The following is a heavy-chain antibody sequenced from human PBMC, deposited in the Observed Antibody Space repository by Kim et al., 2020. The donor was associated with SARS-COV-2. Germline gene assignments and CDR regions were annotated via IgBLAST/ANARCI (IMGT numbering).Heavy chain of an antibody. CDR2: INPSDGST. V-gene: IGHV1-46*01. CDR1: GYTFSSYY. CDR3: ARIKGVGATRNWFDP. J-gene: IGHJ5*02. Sequence: ASVKVSCTASGYTFSSYYIHWVRQAPGQGLEWMGVINPSDGSTTYAQKFQGRVTMTRDTSTSTVYMEVNSLRSEDTAFYYCARIKGVGATRNWFDPWGQGTLVTVSS. D-gene: IGHD1-26*01.